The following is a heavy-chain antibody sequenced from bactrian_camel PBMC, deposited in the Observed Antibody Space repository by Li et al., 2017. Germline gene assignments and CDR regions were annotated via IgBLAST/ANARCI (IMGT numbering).Heavy chain of an antibody. V-gene: IGHV3S53*01. Sequence: HVQLVESGGGSVQAGGSLTLSCAASGNTNGPYSMGWFRQAPGKEREGVAAIDPDASTKYADSVSGRFVISRDNERDTITLQMSNLEPDDTAIYYCAADSPSLCYGRNWYSLGVDFEYKGRGTQVTVS. CDR2: IDPDAST. CDR1: GNTNGPYS. D-gene: IGHD3*01. J-gene: IGHJ4*01.